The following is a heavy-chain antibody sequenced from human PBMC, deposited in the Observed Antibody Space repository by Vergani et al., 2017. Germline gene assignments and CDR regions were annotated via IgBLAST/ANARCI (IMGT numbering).Heavy chain of an antibody. J-gene: IGHJ6*03. CDR2: INHSGST. CDR1: GGSISSGGYY. D-gene: IGHD2-2*01. CDR3: ARTGGGYCSSTSCPPSPRYYYYYYMDV. V-gene: IGHV4-39*07. Sequence: QVQLQESGPGLVKPSETLSLTCTVSGGSISSGGYYWSWIRQPPGKGLEWIGEINHSGSTNYNPSLKSRVTISVDTSKNQFSLKLSSVTAADTAVYYCARTGGGYCSSTSCPPSPRYYYYYYMDVWGKGTTVTVSS.